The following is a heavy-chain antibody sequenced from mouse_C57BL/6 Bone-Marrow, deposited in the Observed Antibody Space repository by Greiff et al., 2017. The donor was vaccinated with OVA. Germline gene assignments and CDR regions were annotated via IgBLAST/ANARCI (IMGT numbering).Heavy chain of an antibody. J-gene: IGHJ2*01. D-gene: IGHD2-4*01. CDR1: GYAFTNYL. CDR3: ARGYDYDANYFDY. Sequence: QVHVKQSGAELVRPGTSVKVSCKASGYAFTNYLIEWVKQRPGQGLERIGVINPGSGGTNYNEKFKGKATLTADKSSSTAYMQLSSLTSEDSAVYFCARGYDYDANYFDYWGQGTTLTVSS. CDR2: INPGSGGT. V-gene: IGHV1-54*01.